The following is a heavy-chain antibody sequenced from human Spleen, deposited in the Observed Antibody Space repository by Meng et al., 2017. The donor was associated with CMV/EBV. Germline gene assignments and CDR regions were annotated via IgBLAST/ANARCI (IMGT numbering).Heavy chain of an antibody. CDR1: EFTFSIYG. J-gene: IGHJ6*02. V-gene: IGHV3-30*02. CDR3: AKDIREATWLIYYYYGMDV. D-gene: IGHD5-12*01. Sequence: GESLKISCVGSEFTFSIYGMHWVRQAPGKGLEWVAFISYDGSNKYYADSVKGRFAISRDNSKNTLYMQMNNLRAEDTGVYYCAKDIREATWLIYYYYGMDVWGQGTTVTVSS. CDR2: ISYDGSNK.